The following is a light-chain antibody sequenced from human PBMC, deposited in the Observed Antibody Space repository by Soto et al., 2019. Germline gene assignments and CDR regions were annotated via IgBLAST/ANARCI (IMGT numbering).Light chain of an antibody. J-gene: IGLJ3*02. CDR3: QTWGTGIEV. CDR2: LNSDGSH. CDR1: SGHSSHT. Sequence: QSVLTQSPSASASLGASVKLTCTLSSGHSSHTIAWHQQQPEKGPRYLMTLNSDGSHSKGDGIPDRFSGSSSGAERYLSISSLQSEDEADYYCQTWGTGIEVFGGGTKLTVL. V-gene: IGLV4-69*01.